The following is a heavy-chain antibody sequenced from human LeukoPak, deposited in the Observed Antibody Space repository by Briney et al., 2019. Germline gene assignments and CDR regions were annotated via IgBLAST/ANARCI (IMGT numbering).Heavy chain of an antibody. V-gene: IGHV3-66*01. CDR1: GFIVTYTY. J-gene: IGHJ5*02. CDR3: AKTDL. CDR2: IDSGGST. Sequence: GGSLRLPCAASGFIVTYTYMGWVRQAPGKGPEWVSLIDSGGSTYYADSVKGRFTLSRDISKNTLDLQMNSLRAEDTAVYYCAKTDLWGQGTLVTVSS.